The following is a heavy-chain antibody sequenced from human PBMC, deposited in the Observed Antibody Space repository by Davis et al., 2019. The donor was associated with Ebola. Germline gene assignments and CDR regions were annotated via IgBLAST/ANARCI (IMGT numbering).Heavy chain of an antibody. CDR1: GFTFSSYW. Sequence: PGGSLRLSCAASGFTFSSYWMSWVRQAPGKGLEWVANIKQDGSEKYYVDSVKGRFTISRDNAKNSLYLQMNSLRAEDTAVYYCAKGVVGGTFDYWGQGTLVTVSS. CDR2: IKQDGSEK. J-gene: IGHJ4*02. D-gene: IGHD1-26*01. CDR3: AKGVVGGTFDY. V-gene: IGHV3-7*03.